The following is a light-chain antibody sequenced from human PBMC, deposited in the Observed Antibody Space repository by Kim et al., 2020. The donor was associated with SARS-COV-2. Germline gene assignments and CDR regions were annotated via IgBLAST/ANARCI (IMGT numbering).Light chain of an antibody. J-gene: IGKJ1*01. CDR2: AAS. CDR3: QQLNTYPWT. V-gene: IGKV1-9*01. CDR1: QVIDNH. Sequence: DIQLTQSPSFLSASVGDRVAVTCRTSQVIDNHLAWYQQKPGKAPKLLIFAASTLQSGVPSRFSGSGSGTEFTLTVSSLQPEDFAIYYCQQLNTYPWTFGQGTKVDIK.